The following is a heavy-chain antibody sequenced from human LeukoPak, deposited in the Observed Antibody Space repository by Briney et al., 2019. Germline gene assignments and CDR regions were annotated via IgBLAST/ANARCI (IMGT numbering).Heavy chain of an antibody. CDR3: ARSRTMYYYDSSGYYYVDVYFDY. CDR1: GYSFTSYW. V-gene: IGHV5-51*01. Sequence: GESLKISCRGSGYSFTSYWIGWVRQMPGKGLEWMGIIYPGDSDTRYSPSFQGQVTISADKSISTAYLQWSSLKASDTAMYYCARSRTMYYYDSSGYYYVDVYFDYWGQGTLVTVSS. J-gene: IGHJ4*02. CDR2: IYPGDSDT. D-gene: IGHD3-22*01.